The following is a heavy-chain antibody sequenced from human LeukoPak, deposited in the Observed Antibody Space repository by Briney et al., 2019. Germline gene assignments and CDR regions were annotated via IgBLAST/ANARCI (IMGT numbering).Heavy chain of an antibody. CDR3: QEYSSSSFDF. CDR2: IRSKVYAETT. V-gene: IGHV3-49*03. J-gene: IGHJ4*02. D-gene: IGHD6-6*01. CDR1: GFTFGDYA. Sequence: GRSLRLSCTGSGFTFGDYAMSWFRQAPGKGLEWVSFIRSKVYAETTEYGASVKGRFTITRDDSKSIAYLQMSSLKTEDTAVYYCQEYSSSSFDFWGQGTLVTVSS.